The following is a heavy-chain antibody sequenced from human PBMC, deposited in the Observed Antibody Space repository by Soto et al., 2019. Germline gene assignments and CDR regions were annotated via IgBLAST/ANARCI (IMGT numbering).Heavy chain of an antibody. CDR2: ISGSGGST. D-gene: IGHD2-15*01. Sequence: GGSLRMCCAACRFIFSSYAMSWDRKAPGKGLEWVSAISGSGGSTYYADSVKGRFTISRDNSKNTLYLQMNSLRAEDTAVYYCAKTRCPVYIVVVVAATWFDPWGQGTLVTVSS. CDR3: AKTRCPVYIVVVVAATWFDP. J-gene: IGHJ5*02. CDR1: RFIFSSYA. V-gene: IGHV3-23*01.